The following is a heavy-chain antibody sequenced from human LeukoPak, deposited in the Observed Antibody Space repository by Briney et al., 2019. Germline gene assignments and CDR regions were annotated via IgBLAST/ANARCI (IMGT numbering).Heavy chain of an antibody. CDR1: GGSFSGYY. Sequence: PSETLSLTCAVYGGSFSGYYWSWIRQPPGKGLEWIGEINHSGSTNYSPSLKSRVTISVDTSKNQFSLKLSSVTAADTAVYYCARGRWLYCSSTSCYHNWFDPWGQGTLVTVSS. CDR3: ARGRWLYCSSTSCYHNWFDP. D-gene: IGHD2-2*01. CDR2: INHSGST. V-gene: IGHV4-34*01. J-gene: IGHJ5*02.